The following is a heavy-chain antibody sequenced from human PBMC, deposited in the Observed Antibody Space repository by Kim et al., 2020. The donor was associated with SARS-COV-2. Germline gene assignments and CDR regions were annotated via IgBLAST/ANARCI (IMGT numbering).Heavy chain of an antibody. CDR1: GFTFSSYS. V-gene: IGHV3-21*01. CDR2: ISSSSSYI. J-gene: IGHJ6*02. CDR3: ARDRFTHYYGMDV. Sequence: GGSLRLSCAASGFTFSSYSMNWVRQAPGKGLEWVSSISSSSSYIYYADSVKGRFTISRDNAKNSLYLQMNSLRAEDTAVYYCARDRFTHYYGMDVWGQGTTVTVSS.